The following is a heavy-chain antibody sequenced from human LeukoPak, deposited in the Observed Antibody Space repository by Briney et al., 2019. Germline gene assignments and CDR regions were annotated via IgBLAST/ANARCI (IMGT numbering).Heavy chain of an antibody. Sequence: PSETLSLTCSVSGGSISSYYWSWIRRPPGKGLEGIGYIYYSGSTNYNPSLKSRVTISVDMSKNQFSLKLSSVTAADTAVYYCARAVTYYYDSSGYPTLDYWGQGTLVTVSS. CDR1: GGSISSYY. J-gene: IGHJ4*02. D-gene: IGHD3-22*01. V-gene: IGHV4-59*08. CDR3: ARAVTYYYDSSGYPTLDY. CDR2: IYYSGST.